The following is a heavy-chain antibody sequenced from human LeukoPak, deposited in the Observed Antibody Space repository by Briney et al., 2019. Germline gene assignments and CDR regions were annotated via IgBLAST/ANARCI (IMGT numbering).Heavy chain of an antibody. V-gene: IGHV1-18*01. D-gene: IGHD3-3*01. J-gene: IGHJ4*02. Sequence: GASVKVSCKASGYTFTSYGISWVRQAPGQGLEWMGWISAYNGNTNYAQKLQGRVTMTTDTSTSTVYMELRSLRSDDTAVYYCARVYDFWSGYPPRPDYWGQGTLVTVSS. CDR2: ISAYNGNT. CDR3: ARVYDFWSGYPPRPDY. CDR1: GYTFTSYG.